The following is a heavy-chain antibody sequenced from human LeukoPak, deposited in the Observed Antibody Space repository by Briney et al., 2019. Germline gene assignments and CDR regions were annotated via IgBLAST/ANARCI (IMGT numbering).Heavy chain of an antibody. CDR1: GDSVASNSAA. Sequence: SQTLSLTCAISGDSVASNSAAWNWIRQSPSRGLEWQGRTYYRSRWYNDYALSVKSRITINPDTSKNHFSLQLNSVTPEDTAVYYCARGGYCSSTTCYIGNWFDPWGQGTLVTVSS. V-gene: IGHV6-1*01. D-gene: IGHD2-2*02. J-gene: IGHJ5*02. CDR2: TYYRSRWYN. CDR3: ARGGYCSSTTCYIGNWFDP.